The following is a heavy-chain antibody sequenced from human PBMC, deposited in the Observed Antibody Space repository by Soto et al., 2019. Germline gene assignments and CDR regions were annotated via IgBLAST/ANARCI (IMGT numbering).Heavy chain of an antibody. CDR3: AKDRRAGGNYGFYSDF. D-gene: IGHD1-7*01. V-gene: IGHV3-23*01. Sequence: GGSLRLSGAASGFTFSSYGMTWVRQAPGKGLEGVSFSSATGAGTYYADSVKGRFTISRDNSKNKLYLQMTSLRADDTAVYYCAKDRRAGGNYGFYSDFWGQGALVTVSS. J-gene: IGHJ4*02. CDR2: SSATGAGT. CDR1: GFTFSSYG.